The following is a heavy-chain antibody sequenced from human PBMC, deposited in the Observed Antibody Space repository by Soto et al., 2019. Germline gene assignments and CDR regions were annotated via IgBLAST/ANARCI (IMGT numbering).Heavy chain of an antibody. CDR1: GGTHNNYA. J-gene: IGHJ6*02. Sequence: QVQLLQSGAEVRKPGSSVKVSCKASGGTHNNYAFTWVRQARGQGLEWVGGLIPIFATVVYSQRFEGRVSISAKKATSTAYMDLTNLSCDDTAVNYCTIWWDALRYQYCVMDAWGQGTPITVSS. D-gene: IGHD2-8*02. CDR3: TIWWDALRYQYCVMDA. V-gene: IGHV1-69*06. CDR2: LIPIFATV.